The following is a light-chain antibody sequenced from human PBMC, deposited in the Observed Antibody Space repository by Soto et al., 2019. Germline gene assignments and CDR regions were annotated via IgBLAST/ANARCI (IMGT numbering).Light chain of an antibody. J-gene: IGLJ1*01. CDR1: SSDVGGYNY. Sequence: QSARTQPASLSGSPGQSITISCTGTSSDVGGYNYVSWYQQHPGKAPKLMIYDVSNRPSGVSNRFSGSKSGNTASLTISGLQAEDEADYYCSSYARSSTRYVFGTGTKVTVL. CDR2: DVS. CDR3: SSYARSSTRYV. V-gene: IGLV2-14*01.